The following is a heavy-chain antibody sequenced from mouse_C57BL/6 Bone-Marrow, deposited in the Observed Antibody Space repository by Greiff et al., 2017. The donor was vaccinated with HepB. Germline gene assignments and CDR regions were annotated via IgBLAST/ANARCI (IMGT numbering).Heavy chain of an antibody. V-gene: IGHV1-82*01. CDR1: GYAFSSSW. J-gene: IGHJ2*01. CDR2: IYPGDGGT. Sequence: QVQLQQSGPELVKPGASVKISCKASGYAFSSSWMNWVKQRPGKGLEWIGRIYPGDGGTNYNGKFKGKATLTADKSSSTAYMQLSSLTSEDSAVYFCARSSGYLYWGQGTTLTVSS. D-gene: IGHD3-2*02. CDR3: ARSSGYLY.